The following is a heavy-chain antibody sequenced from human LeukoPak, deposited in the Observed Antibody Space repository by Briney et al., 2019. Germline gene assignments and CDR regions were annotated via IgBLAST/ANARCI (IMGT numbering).Heavy chain of an antibody. CDR1: GGSISSYY. Sequence: PETLSLTCTVSGGSISSYYWSWIRQPPGKGLEWIGYIYYSGSTNYNPSLKSRVTISVDTSKNQFSLKLSSVTAADTAVYYCARGLRMGYYYDSSGYFLDYWGQGTLVTVSS. CDR2: IYYSGST. J-gene: IGHJ4*02. V-gene: IGHV4-59*01. CDR3: ARGLRMGYYYDSSGYFLDY. D-gene: IGHD3-22*01.